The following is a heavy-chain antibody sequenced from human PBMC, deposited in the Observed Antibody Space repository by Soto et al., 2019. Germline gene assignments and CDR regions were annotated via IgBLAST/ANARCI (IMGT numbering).Heavy chain of an antibody. CDR3: AREGALAAAVFDY. CDR1: GGSISSYY. V-gene: IGHV4-59*01. Sequence: PSETLSLTCTVSGGSISSYYWSWIRQPPGKGLEWIGYIYYSGSTNYTPSLKSRVTISVDTSKNQFSLKLSSVTAADTAVYYCAREGALAAAVFDYWGQGTLVTVSS. J-gene: IGHJ4*02. CDR2: IYYSGST. D-gene: IGHD6-13*01.